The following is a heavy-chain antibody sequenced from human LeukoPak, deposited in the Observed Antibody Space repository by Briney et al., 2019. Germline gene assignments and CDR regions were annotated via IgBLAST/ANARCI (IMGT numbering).Heavy chain of an antibody. CDR3: ARWGAVAYFDY. Sequence: PGGSLRLSCAASGFTFSSYSMNWVRQAPGKGLEWVSYISSSSTIYYADSVKGRFTISRDNAKNSLYLQMNSLRAEDTAVYYCARWGAVAYFDYWGQGTLVTVSS. CDR1: GFTFSSYS. V-gene: IGHV3-48*01. D-gene: IGHD6-19*01. CDR2: ISSSSTI. J-gene: IGHJ4*02.